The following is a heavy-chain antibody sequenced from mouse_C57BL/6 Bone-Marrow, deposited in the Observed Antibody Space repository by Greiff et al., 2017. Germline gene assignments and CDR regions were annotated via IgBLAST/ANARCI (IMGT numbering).Heavy chain of an antibody. CDR1: GFTFTGYW. Sequence: QVQLQQSGAELVKPGASVKLSCTASGFTFTGYWMHWVKQRPERGLEWIGRIDPNSGGTKYNEKFKSKATLTADTPSSTAYMQHSSLTSEDSAVYYCARDYYDYDGVDYWGQGTTLTVSS. D-gene: IGHD2-4*01. V-gene: IGHV1-72*01. CDR2: IDPNSGGT. J-gene: IGHJ2*01. CDR3: ARDYYDYDGVDY.